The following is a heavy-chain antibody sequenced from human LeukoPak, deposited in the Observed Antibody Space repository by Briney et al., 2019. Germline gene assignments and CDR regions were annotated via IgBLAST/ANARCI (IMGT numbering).Heavy chain of an antibody. CDR2: INAGSGNT. CDR3: ARDGRNYYGSGSYWFDP. V-gene: IGHV1-3*01. D-gene: IGHD3-10*01. J-gene: IGHJ5*02. Sequence: ASVKVSCKASGYTFTSYAMHWVRQAPGQRLEWMGWINAGSGNTKYSQKFQGRVTITRDTSASTAYMELSSLRSEDTAVYYCARDGRNYYGSGSYWFDPWGQGTLVTVSS. CDR1: GYTFTSYA.